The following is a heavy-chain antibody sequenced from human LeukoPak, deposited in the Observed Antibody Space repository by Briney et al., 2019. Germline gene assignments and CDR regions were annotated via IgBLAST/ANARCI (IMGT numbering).Heavy chain of an antibody. Sequence: SETLSLTCAVSGGSISSGGYSWSWIRQPPGKGLERIGYIYHSGSTYYNPSLKSRVTISVDRSKNQFSLKLSSVTAADTAVYYCARSLYYYDSSGYSYWYFDLWGRGTLVTVSS. CDR3: ARSLYYYDSSGYSYWYFDL. CDR2: IYHSGST. CDR1: GGSISSGGYS. D-gene: IGHD3-22*01. V-gene: IGHV4-30-2*01. J-gene: IGHJ2*01.